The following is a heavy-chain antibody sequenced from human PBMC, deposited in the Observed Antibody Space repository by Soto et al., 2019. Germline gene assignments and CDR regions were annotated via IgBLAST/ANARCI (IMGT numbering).Heavy chain of an antibody. CDR3: AREFKQWLVESEFQDY. CDR1: GFTFSSYA. J-gene: IGHJ4*02. CDR2: ISYDGSNK. V-gene: IGHV3-30-3*01. Sequence: GGSLRLSCAASGFTFSSYAMHWVRQAPGKGLEWVAVISYDGSNKYYADSVKGRFTISRDNSKNTLYLQMNSLRAEDTAVYYCAREFKQWLVESEFQDYWGQGTLVTVSS. D-gene: IGHD6-19*01.